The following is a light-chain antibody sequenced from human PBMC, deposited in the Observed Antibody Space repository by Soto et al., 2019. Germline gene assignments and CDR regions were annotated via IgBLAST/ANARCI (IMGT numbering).Light chain of an antibody. Sequence: QSVLTQSSSASASLGSSVKLTCTLSSGHSDYSIAWHQQQPGKAPRYLMKIEGSGSYNKGSGVPDRFSGSSSGADRYLTISNLQFEDEADFYCETWDSNTWVFGRGTKLTVL. V-gene: IGLV4-60*02. CDR1: SGHSDYS. J-gene: IGLJ3*02. CDR2: IEGSGSY. CDR3: ETWDSNTWV.